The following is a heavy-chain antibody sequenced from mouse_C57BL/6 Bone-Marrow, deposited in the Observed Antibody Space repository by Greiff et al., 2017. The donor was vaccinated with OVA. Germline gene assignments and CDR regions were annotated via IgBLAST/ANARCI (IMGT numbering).Heavy chain of an antibody. Sequence: QVQLQQSGPELVKPGASVKISCKASGYAFSSYWMHWVKQRPGKGLEWIGRIYPGDGDTNYNGKFKGKATLTADKSSSTAYMQHSSLTSEDSSVYFCARGDYYSNYDYAMDYWGQGTSVTVSS. J-gene: IGHJ4*01. CDR3: ARGDYYSNYDYAMDY. D-gene: IGHD2-5*01. V-gene: IGHV1-82*01. CDR1: GYAFSSYW. CDR2: IYPGDGDT.